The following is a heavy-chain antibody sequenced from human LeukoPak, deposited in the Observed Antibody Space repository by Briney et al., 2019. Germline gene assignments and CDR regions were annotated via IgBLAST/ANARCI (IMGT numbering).Heavy chain of an antibody. V-gene: IGHV4-4*07. CDR2: IYTSGST. J-gene: IGHJ6*03. D-gene: IGHD3-9*01. CDR1: GGSISSYY. CDR3: ARGDILTGPEHYYYYMDV. Sequence: SETLYLTCTVSGGSISSYYWSWIRQPAGMGLEWIGRIYTSGSTNYNPSLKSRVTMSVDTSKNQFSLKLSSVTAADTAVYYCARGDILTGPEHYYYYMDVWGKGTTVTISS.